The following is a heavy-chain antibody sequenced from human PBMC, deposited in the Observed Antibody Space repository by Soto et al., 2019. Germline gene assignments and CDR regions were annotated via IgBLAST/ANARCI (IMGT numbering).Heavy chain of an antibody. CDR3: SRDTGYSSSGGDY. D-gene: IGHD6-13*01. CDR2: IWYDGSNK. V-gene: IGHV3-33*01. J-gene: IGHJ4*02. Sequence: QVQLVESGGGVVQPGRSLRLSCAASGFTFSSYGMHWVRQAPGKGLEWVAGIWYDGSNKYYADSVKGRFTISRDNSKNTRYLQMNSLRAEDTAVYYCSRDTGYSSSGGDYWGQGTLVTVSS. CDR1: GFTFSSYG.